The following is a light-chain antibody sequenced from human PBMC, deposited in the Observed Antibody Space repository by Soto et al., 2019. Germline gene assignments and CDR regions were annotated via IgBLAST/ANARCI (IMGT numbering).Light chain of an antibody. CDR1: QSASSRY. V-gene: IGKV3-20*01. CDR2: GAS. CDR3: QHYGASTIT. J-gene: IGKJ5*01. Sequence: IVLTQSPATLSLSPGERATLSCRASQSASSRYLAWYQQKPGQAPRLLIYGASSRASGIPDRFSGSGSGTDFTLTISRLEPEDLAVYYCQHYGASTITFGQGTRLEIK.